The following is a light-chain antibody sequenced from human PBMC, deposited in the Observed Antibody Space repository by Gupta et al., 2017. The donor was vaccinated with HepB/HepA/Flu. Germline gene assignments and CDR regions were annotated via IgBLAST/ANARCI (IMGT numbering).Light chain of an antibody. CDR3: MQPLQTPWT. CDR1: QSLLHSNGYNY. Sequence: DTVLTQSPLSLPVTPGEPASISCRSSQSLLHSNGYNYLDWYLQKPGQSPQPLIYLGSNRASAVPDRFSGSGSGTDFTLKISRVEAEDVGVYYCMQPLQTPWTFGQGTKVEIK. J-gene: IGKJ1*01. CDR2: LGS. V-gene: IGKV2-28*01.